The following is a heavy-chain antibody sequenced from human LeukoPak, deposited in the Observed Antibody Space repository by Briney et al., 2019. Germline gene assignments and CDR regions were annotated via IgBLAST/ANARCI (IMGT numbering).Heavy chain of an antibody. D-gene: IGHD3-22*01. Sequence: ETLSLTCTVSGGSISSSSYYWGWIRQPPGKGLEWIGSIYYSGSTYYNPSLKSRVTISVDTSKNQFSLKLSSVTAADTAVYYCASHYYDSRIRYYSDYWGQGTLVTVSS. V-gene: IGHV4-39*07. CDR3: ASHYYDSRIRYYSDY. CDR2: IYYSGST. J-gene: IGHJ4*02. CDR1: GGSISSSSYY.